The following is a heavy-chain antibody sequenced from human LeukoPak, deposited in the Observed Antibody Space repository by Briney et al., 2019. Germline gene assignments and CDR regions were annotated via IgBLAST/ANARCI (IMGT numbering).Heavy chain of an antibody. CDR1: GGSPSSFY. Sequence: PSETLSLTCTVSGGSPSSFYWSWIRQPPGKGLEWIGYIYYSGSTNYNPSLKSRVTISVDTSKNQFSLKLSSVTAADTAVYYCARHSGSRDGFDIWGQGTMVTVSS. CDR2: IYYSGST. J-gene: IGHJ3*02. V-gene: IGHV4-59*08. CDR3: ARHSGSRDGFDI. D-gene: IGHD1-26*01.